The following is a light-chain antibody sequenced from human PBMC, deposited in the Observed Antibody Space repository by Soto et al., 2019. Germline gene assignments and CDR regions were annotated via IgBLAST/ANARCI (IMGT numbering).Light chain of an antibody. J-gene: IGKJ2*01. CDR3: QKYHSPPFT. V-gene: IGKV1-27*01. CDR1: QAISNS. Sequence: DIQMTQSPSSLSASVGDTVTITCRASQAISNSLAWYQQKPGSVPELLIFAASTLQSGVPSRFSGSGSGTDFTLTISSLQPEDVAVYYCQKYHSPPFTFGQGTKLEIK. CDR2: AAS.